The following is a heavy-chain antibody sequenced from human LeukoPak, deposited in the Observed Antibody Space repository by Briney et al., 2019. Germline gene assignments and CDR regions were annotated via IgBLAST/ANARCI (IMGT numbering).Heavy chain of an antibody. V-gene: IGHV3-23*01. CDR2: IRLSDGYT. CDR3: ARVAGSYSIRPFDF. J-gene: IGHJ4*02. Sequence: GGSLRLSCAASRFTFDNYAMTWVRQAPRKGLEWVSAIRLSDGYTYYADSVQGRFIISRDTSKNTVSLQMNSLTGDDTALYYCARVAGSYSIRPFDFWGQGTVVIVSS. D-gene: IGHD1-26*01. CDR1: RFTFDNYA.